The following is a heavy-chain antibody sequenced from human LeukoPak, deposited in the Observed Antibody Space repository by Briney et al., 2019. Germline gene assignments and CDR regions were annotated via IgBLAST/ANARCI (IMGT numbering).Heavy chain of an antibody. CDR2: IYYSGST. Sequence: PSETLSLTCTVSGGSISSYYWSWIRQPPGKGLEWIGYIYYSGSTNYNPSLKSRVTISVDTSKNQFSLKLSSVTAADTAVYYCARARIEVDPFDYWGQGTLVTVSS. CDR1: GGSISSYY. CDR3: ARARIEVDPFDY. V-gene: IGHV4-59*01. D-gene: IGHD2-15*01. J-gene: IGHJ4*02.